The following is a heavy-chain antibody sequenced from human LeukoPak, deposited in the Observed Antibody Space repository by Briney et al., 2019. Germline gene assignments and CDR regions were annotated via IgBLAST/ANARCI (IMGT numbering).Heavy chain of an antibody. CDR2: FDPEDGET. J-gene: IGHJ4*02. Sequence: GASVKVSCKVSGYTLTELSMHWVRQAPGKGLEWMGGFDPEDGETIYAQKFQGRVTMTEDTSTDTAYMELSSLRSEDTAVYYCARELPTQYYDFWSGYYKTLDYFDYWGQGTLVTVSS. CDR1: GYTLTELS. V-gene: IGHV1-24*01. D-gene: IGHD3-3*01. CDR3: ARELPTQYYDFWSGYYKTLDYFDY.